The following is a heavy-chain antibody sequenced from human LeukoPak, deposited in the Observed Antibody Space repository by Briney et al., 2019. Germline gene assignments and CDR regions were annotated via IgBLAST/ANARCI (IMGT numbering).Heavy chain of an antibody. CDR2: INPNSGGT. D-gene: IGHD3-22*01. V-gene: IGHV1-2*02. CDR1: GGTFSSYA. J-gene: IGHJ3*02. CDR3: ARDRLYYDSSGYYYGSKAFDI. Sequence: GASVKVSCKASGGTFSSYAISWVRQAPGQGLEWMGWINPNSGGTNYAQKFQGRVTMTRDTSISTAYMELSRLRSDDTAVYYCARDRLYYDSSGYYYGSKAFDIWGQGTMVTVSS.